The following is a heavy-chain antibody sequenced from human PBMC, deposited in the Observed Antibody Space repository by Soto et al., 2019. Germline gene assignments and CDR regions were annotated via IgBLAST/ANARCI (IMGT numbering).Heavy chain of an antibody. J-gene: IGHJ6*03. D-gene: IGHD4-4*01. CDR1: GFTFSNFA. Sequence: GGSLRLSCAASGFTFSNFAMSWVRQAPGKGLEWVSAISGSGGSTYYADSVKGRFTISRDNSKNTLYLQMNSLRVEDTALYYCAKSSSNYFHYDYMDVWGKGTTVTVSS. V-gene: IGHV3-23*01. CDR3: AKSSSNYFHYDYMDV. CDR2: ISGSGGST.